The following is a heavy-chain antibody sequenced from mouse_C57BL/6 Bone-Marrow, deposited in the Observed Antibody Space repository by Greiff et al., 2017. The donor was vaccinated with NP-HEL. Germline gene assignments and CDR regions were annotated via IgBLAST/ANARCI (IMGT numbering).Heavy chain of an antibody. CDR2: ISGGGGNT. D-gene: IGHD1-1*01. V-gene: IGHV5-9*01. J-gene: IGHJ3*01. CDR3: ARPGGLLLRSEAWFAY. Sequence: VQLKESGGGLVKPGGSLKLSCAASGFTFSSYTMSWVRQTPEKRLEWVATISGGGGNTYYPDSVKGRFTISRDNAKNTLYLQMSSLRSEDTALYYCARPGGLLLRSEAWFAYWGQGTLVTVSA. CDR1: GFTFSSYT.